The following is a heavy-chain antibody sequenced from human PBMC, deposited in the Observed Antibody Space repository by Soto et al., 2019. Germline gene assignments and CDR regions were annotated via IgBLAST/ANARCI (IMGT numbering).Heavy chain of an antibody. CDR3: ATYYDVLTTSRYEY. CDR1: GFTFSRYW. CDR2: IRADGNEK. V-gene: IGHV3-7*03. Sequence: PGGSLRLSCAASGFTFSRYWMTWFLQAPGKGLQWVATIRADGNEKYYADSVKGRFTISRDSAKNSLYLQMNSLRAEDTAVYYRATYYDVLTTSRYEYWGQGTLVTVSS. D-gene: IGHD3-16*01. J-gene: IGHJ4*02.